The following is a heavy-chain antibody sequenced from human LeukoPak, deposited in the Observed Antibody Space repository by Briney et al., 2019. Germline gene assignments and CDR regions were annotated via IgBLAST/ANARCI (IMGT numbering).Heavy chain of an antibody. J-gene: IGHJ4*02. V-gene: IGHV3-48*04. D-gene: IGHD2-21*01. CDR1: GSTFSSHT. Sequence: GGSLRLSCAASGSTFSSHTMNWVRQAPGKGLEWVSYISNTGSVIYYADSVKGRFTISRDNAKNSLYLQMNSLRAEDTAVYYCAKDVAQGRYFDYWGQGTLVTVSS. CDR2: ISNTGSVI. CDR3: AKDVAQGRYFDY.